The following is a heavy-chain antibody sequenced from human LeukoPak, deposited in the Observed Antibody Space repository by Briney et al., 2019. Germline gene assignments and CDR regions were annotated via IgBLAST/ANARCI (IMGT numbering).Heavy chain of an antibody. Sequence: SETLSLTCTVSGGSISSYYWNWIRQPPGRGLEWIGYIQYTGSTNYNPSLKSRVTISVDTSKNQFSLKVRSVTAADTAVYYCARGLKFVHVDTAMAGSYGMDVWGQGTTVTVSS. D-gene: IGHD5-18*01. CDR3: ARGLKFVHVDTAMAGSYGMDV. CDR1: GGSISSYY. CDR2: IQYTGST. J-gene: IGHJ6*02. V-gene: IGHV4-59*01.